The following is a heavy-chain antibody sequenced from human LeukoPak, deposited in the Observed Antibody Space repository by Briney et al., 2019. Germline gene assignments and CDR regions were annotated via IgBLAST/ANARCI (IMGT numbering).Heavy chain of an antibody. D-gene: IGHD2-21*02. CDR3: ARHGKTYCGDDCYPIDY. V-gene: IGHV5-51*01. Sequence: PGESLKISCKASGFTFTNSWIGWVRQMPGRGLEWVGVIYPANSDTRYSPSFQGQVTISADKSISTAYLQWSSLKASDAAMYYCARHGKTYCGDDCYPIDYWGQGTLVTVSS. J-gene: IGHJ4*02. CDR1: GFTFTNSW. CDR2: IYPANSDT.